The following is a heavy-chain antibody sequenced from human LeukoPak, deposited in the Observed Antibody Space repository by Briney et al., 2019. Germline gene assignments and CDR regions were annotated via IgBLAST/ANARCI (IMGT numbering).Heavy chain of an antibody. CDR2: IYSGGST. CDR3: ASRSESGWYRY. V-gene: IGHV3-53*01. D-gene: IGHD6-19*01. CDR1: GFTVSTNC. J-gene: IGHJ4*01. Sequence: GGSLRLSCAASGFTVSTNCMSWVRQAPGKGLEWVSVIYSGGSTYYADSVKGRFTISRDNPKNTVYLQMNSLRAEDTAVYYCASRSESGWYRYWGQGTLVTVSS.